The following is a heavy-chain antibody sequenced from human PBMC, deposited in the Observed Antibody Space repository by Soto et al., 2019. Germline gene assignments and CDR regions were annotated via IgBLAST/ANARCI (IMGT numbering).Heavy chain of an antibody. CDR1: GGTFSSYA. D-gene: IGHD3-9*01. J-gene: IGHJ3*02. Sequence: SVKVSCKASGGTFSSYAISWVRQAPGQGLEWMGGIIPIFGTANYAQKFQGRVTITADESTSTAYMELSSLRSEDTAVYYCANYRTISPVAFDIWGQGTMVTVSS. V-gene: IGHV1-69*13. CDR3: ANYRTISPVAFDI. CDR2: IIPIFGTA.